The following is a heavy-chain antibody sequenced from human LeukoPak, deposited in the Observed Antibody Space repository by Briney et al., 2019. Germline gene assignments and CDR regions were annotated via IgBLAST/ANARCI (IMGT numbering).Heavy chain of an antibody. Sequence: SETLSLTCTVSGGSISTYYWSWIRQPAEEGLEWIGRIYTTGSTYYNPSLKSRVTMSVDTPKNQFSLKLSSVTAADTAVYYCARDHYSDSSGYFGYWGQGILVTVSS. CDR1: GGSISTYY. CDR3: ARDHYSDSSGYFGY. V-gene: IGHV4-4*07. CDR2: IYTTGST. D-gene: IGHD3-22*01. J-gene: IGHJ4*02.